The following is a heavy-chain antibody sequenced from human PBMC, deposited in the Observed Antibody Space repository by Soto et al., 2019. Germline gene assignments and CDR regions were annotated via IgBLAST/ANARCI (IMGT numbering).Heavy chain of an antibody. CDR1: GYTFTGYY. Sequence: GASVKVSCKASGYTFTGYYMHWVRQAPGQGLEWMGWINPNSGGTNYAQKFQGWVTMTRDTSISTAYMELSRLRSDDTAVYYCARDQGQLVRGRYYYYYGMDVWGQGTTVTVSS. CDR3: ARDQGQLVRGRYYYYYGMDV. CDR2: INPNSGGT. D-gene: IGHD6-13*01. V-gene: IGHV1-2*04. J-gene: IGHJ6*02.